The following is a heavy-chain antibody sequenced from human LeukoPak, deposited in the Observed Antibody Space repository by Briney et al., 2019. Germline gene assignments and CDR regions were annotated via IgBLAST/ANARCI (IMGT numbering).Heavy chain of an antibody. CDR3: ARTRYYYDSTLDY. Sequence: GGSLRLSCAASGFTFSSYAMHWVRQAPGKGLGYVSAISSNGGSTYYANSVKGRFTISRDNSKNTLYLQMGSLRAEDMAVYYCARTRYYYDSTLDYWGQGTLVTVSS. CDR2: ISSNGGST. CDR1: GFTFSSYA. J-gene: IGHJ4*02. D-gene: IGHD3-22*01. V-gene: IGHV3-64*01.